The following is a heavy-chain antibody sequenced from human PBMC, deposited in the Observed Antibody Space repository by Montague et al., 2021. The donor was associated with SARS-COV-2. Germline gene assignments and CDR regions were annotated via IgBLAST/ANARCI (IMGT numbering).Heavy chain of an antibody. D-gene: IGHD3-10*01. V-gene: IGHV3-30*04. CDR3: AREKIWFGEFRWLYGMDD. CDR2: ISYDGSNK. CDR1: KFTFSSYA. J-gene: IGHJ6*02. Sequence: SLRLSCAASKFTFSSYAMHWVRQTPGKGLEWVAVISYDGSNKYYVDSVKGRFTISRDNSKNTLYLQMNSLRAEDTAVYYCAREKIWFGEFRWLYGMDDWGQGTTVTVSS.